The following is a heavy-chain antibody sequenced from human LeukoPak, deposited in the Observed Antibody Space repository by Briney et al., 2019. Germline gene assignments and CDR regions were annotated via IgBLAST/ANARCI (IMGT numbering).Heavy chain of an antibody. D-gene: IGHD6-19*01. V-gene: IGHV3-48*03. CDR1: GFTLSSYE. Sequence: GGSLRLSCAASGFTLSSYEMNWVRQAPGKGLEWVSYISSSGSSIYHADSVKGRFTISRDNAKNSLYLQMNSLRAEDTAVYYCARELEGSGFDPWGQGTLVTVSS. J-gene: IGHJ5*02. CDR3: ARELEGSGFDP. CDR2: ISSSGSSI.